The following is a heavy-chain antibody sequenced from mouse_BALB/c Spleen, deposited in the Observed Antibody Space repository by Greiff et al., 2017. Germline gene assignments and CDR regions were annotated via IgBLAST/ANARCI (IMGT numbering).Heavy chain of an antibody. CDR2: IDPANGNT. CDR1: GFNIKDTY. Sequence: VQLQQSGAELVKPGASVKLSCTASGFNIKDTYMHWVKQRPEQGLEWIGRIDPANGNTKYDPKFQGKATITADTSSNTAYLQLSSLTSEDTAVYYCASVYDYAMDYWGQGTSVTVSS. D-gene: IGHD2-3*01. CDR3: ASVYDYAMDY. J-gene: IGHJ4*01. V-gene: IGHV14-3*02.